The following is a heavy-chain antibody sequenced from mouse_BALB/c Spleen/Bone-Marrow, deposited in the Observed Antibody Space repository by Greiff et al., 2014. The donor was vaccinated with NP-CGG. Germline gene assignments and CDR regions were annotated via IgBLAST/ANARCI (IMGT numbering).Heavy chain of an antibody. D-gene: IGHD2-12*01. Sequence: VQLQQSGPELEKPGASVRISCKASGYSFTGYNINWVRQSNGKSLEWIGYIDPYSGGTSYYQRFKDRATLTVDKSSSTAYMQLKSQTSEDSAVYYCARSLLRRDALDYWGQGTSVTVSS. CDR3: ARSLLRRDALDY. J-gene: IGHJ4*01. CDR2: IDPYSGGT. V-gene: IGHV1S135*01. CDR1: GYSFTGYN.